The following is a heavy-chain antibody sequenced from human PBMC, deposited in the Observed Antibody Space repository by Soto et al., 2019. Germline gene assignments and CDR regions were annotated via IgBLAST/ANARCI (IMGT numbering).Heavy chain of an antibody. D-gene: IGHD3-22*01. CDR1: GFTFSSYA. Sequence: EVQLLESGGGLVQPGGSLRLSCAASGFTFSSYAMSWVRQAPGKGLEWVSAISGSGGSTYYADSLKGRFTISRDNSKNTLYLQMNSLRAEDTAVYYCAKEIIYYYDSSGYYFDYWGQGTLVTVSS. V-gene: IGHV3-23*01. CDR3: AKEIIYYYDSSGYYFDY. J-gene: IGHJ4*02. CDR2: ISGSGGST.